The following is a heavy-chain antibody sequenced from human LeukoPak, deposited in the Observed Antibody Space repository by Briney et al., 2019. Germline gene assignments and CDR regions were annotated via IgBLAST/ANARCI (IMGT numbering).Heavy chain of an antibody. J-gene: IGHJ4*02. V-gene: IGHV3-33*06. Sequence: GGSLRLSCAASGFTFSSYGMHWVRQAPGKGLEWVAVIWYDGSNKYYADSVKGRFTISRDNSKNTLYLQMNSLRAEDTAVYYCAKNPYCGGDCYSGSVDYWGQGTLVTVSS. CDR2: IWYDGSNK. D-gene: IGHD2-21*02. CDR3: AKNPYCGGDCYSGSVDY. CDR1: GFTFSSYG.